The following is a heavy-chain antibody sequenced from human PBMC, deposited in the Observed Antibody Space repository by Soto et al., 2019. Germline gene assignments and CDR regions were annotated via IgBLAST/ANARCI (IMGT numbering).Heavy chain of an antibody. CDR2: ISGSGGST. V-gene: IGHV3-23*01. CDR1: GFTFSSYA. J-gene: IGHJ6*02. D-gene: IGHD2-2*01. Sequence: EVQLLESGGGLVQPGGSLRLSCAASGFTFSSYAMSWVRQAPGKGLEWVSAISGSGGSTYYADSVKGRFTISRDNSKNXXYLQMNSLRAEDTGVYYCAKGGGTSRRHYDYGMDVWGQGTTVTVSS. CDR3: AKGGGTSRRHYDYGMDV.